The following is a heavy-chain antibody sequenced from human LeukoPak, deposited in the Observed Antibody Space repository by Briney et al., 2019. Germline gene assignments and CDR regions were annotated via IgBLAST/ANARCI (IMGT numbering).Heavy chain of an antibody. V-gene: IGHV3-7*01. J-gene: IGHJ4*02. Sequence: RGSLRLSCAASGFTFGTYWMTWVRQAPGKGLEWVANIKRDGSEKYYADSVKGRFTISRDNAKNSLFLQMNSLRVEDTAVYYCARLDGFNYWGQGTLVTVSS. D-gene: IGHD5-24*01. CDR3: ARLDGFNY. CDR2: IKRDGSEK. CDR1: GFTFGTYW.